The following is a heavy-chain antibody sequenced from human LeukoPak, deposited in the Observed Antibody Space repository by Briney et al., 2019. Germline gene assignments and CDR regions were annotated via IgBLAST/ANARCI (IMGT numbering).Heavy chain of an antibody. CDR2: IYHSGST. Sequence: PSETLSLTCAVSGGSISSSNWWSWVRQPPGKGLEWIGEIYHSGSTNYNPSLKSRVTISVDKSKNQFSLKLSSVTAADTAVCYCARDRGDSSGWYFHDAFDIWGQGTMVTVSS. CDR1: GGSISSSNW. V-gene: IGHV4-4*02. D-gene: IGHD6-19*01. CDR3: ARDRGDSSGWYFHDAFDI. J-gene: IGHJ3*02.